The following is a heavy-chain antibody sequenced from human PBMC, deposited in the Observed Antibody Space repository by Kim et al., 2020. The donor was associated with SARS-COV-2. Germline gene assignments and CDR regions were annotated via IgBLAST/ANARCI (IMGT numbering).Heavy chain of an antibody. Sequence: GGSLRLSCAASGFTLSAYGMSWVRQAPGEGLEWVSAISGGSGVTYYPASVKGRFTISRDNSKNTLYLQMNGLRAEDTAVYYCAKDGRWPKDAFDIWGQGAMVNVS. J-gene: IGHJ3*02. V-gene: IGHV3-23*01. CDR1: GFTLSAYG. CDR2: ISGGSGVT. CDR3: AKDGRWPKDAFDI. D-gene: IGHD1-26*01.